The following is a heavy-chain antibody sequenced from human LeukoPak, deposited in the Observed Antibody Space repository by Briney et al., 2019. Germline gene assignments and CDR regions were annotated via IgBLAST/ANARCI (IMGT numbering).Heavy chain of an antibody. Sequence: SSVKVSCKASGYAFTSYDFNWVRQATGQGLEWMGWMNPNSGNTGYAQKFQGRVTMTRNTSISTAYMELRSLRSEDTAVYYCARAGGYFDWYDAFDIWGQGTMVTVSS. D-gene: IGHD3-9*01. CDR2: MNPNSGNT. CDR1: GYAFTSYD. CDR3: ARAGGYFDWYDAFDI. V-gene: IGHV1-8*01. J-gene: IGHJ3*02.